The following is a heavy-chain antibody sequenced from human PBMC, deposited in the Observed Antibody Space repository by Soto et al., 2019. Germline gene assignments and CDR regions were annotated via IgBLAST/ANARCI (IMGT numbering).Heavy chain of an antibody. J-gene: IGHJ6*02. Sequence: QVQLVQSGAEVKKPGSSVKVSCKASGGTFSSYAISWVRQAPGPGLEWMGGIIPIFGTANYAQKFQGRVTITADESTSTAYMELSSLRSEDTAVYYCARDQSRDSSGSVYYYGMDVWGQGTTVTVSS. CDR2: IIPIFGTA. CDR3: ARDQSRDSSGSVYYYGMDV. CDR1: GGTFSSYA. V-gene: IGHV1-69*01. D-gene: IGHD3-22*01.